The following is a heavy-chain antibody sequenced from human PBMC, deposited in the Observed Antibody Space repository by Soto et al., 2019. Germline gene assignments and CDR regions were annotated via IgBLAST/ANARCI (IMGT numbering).Heavy chain of an antibody. CDR3: ARDISASDGDY. D-gene: IGHD2-21*01. J-gene: IGHJ4*02. CDR2: IHHSGST. Sequence: ASETLSLTCSVSGYSISSGYYWGWIRQAPGKGLEWIGNIHHSGSTYYNPSLESRVTISIDTSKNQFSLRLTSVTAADTAIYYCARDISASDGDYWGQGTLVIVSS. V-gene: IGHV4-38-2*02. CDR1: GYSISSGYY.